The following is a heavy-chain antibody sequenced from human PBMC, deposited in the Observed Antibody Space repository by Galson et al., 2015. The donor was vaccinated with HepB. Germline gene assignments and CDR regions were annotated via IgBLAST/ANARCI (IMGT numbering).Heavy chain of an antibody. Sequence: SETLSLTCTVSGGSISSYYWSWIRQPPGKGLEWIGYIYYSGSTNYNPSLKSRVTISVDTSKNQFSLKLSSVTAADTAVYYCARRNRRSFDYWGQGTLVTVSS. CDR3: ARRNRRSFDY. V-gene: IGHV4-59*01. J-gene: IGHJ4*02. CDR1: GGSISSYY. CDR2: IYYSGST. D-gene: IGHD1-14*01.